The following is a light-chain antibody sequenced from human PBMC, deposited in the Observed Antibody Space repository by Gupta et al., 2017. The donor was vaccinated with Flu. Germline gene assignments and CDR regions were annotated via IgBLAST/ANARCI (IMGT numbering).Light chain of an antibody. Sequence: EIVLTQSPGTLSLSPGERATLSCRASQSVTSNYLAWYQQKPGQAPRLLIYGASSRATGIPDRFSGSGSGTDFTLTISRLEPEDFAVYYCQQYCSSIRSFGQGTKVEIK. CDR1: QSVTSNY. J-gene: IGKJ2*03. V-gene: IGKV3-20*01. CDR2: GAS. CDR3: QQYCSSIRS.